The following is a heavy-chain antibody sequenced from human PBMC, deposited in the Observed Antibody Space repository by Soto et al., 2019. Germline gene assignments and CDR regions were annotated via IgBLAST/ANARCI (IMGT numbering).Heavy chain of an antibody. V-gene: IGHV3-9*01. CDR3: AKDPFFDY. Sequence: HPGGSLRLSCAASGFTFDDYAMHWVRQAPGRGLEWVSGISWNSGSIGYADSVKGRFTISRDNAKNSLYLQMNSLRAEDTALYYCAKDPFFDYWGQGTLVTVSS. CDR2: ISWNSGSI. J-gene: IGHJ4*02. CDR1: GFTFDDYA.